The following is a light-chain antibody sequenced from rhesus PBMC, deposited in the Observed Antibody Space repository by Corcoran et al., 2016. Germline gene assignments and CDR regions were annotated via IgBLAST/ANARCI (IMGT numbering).Light chain of an antibody. Sequence: DIQMTQSPSSVSSSVGDRVAITRRASQDIRSYLAWYQQKPGNAPRLLVYYATTLQSGVPSRFSGSGSGTEFTLTISDLQPEDFATYYGQQYNGLGTFGGGTKVEIK. CDR1: QDIRSY. J-gene: IGKJ4*01. V-gene: IGKV1-25*01. CDR2: YAT. CDR3: QQYNGLGT.